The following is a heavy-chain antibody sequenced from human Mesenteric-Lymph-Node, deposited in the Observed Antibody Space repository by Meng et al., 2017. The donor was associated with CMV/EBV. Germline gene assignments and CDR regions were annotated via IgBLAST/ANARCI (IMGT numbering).Heavy chain of an antibody. D-gene: IGHD3-16*01. CDR1: GFTFSNYG. Sequence: GESLKISCAASGFTFSNYGIHWVRQAPGKGLEWVAFILYDGSNNYYADSVKGRFIVSRDNSKNTLYLQMNSLRAEDTAVYYCAGGDLSYWGQGTLVTVSS. CDR3: AGGDLSY. J-gene: IGHJ4*02. V-gene: IGHV3-30*02. CDR2: ILYDGSNN.